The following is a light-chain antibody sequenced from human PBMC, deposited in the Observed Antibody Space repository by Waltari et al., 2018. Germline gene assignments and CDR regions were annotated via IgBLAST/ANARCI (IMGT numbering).Light chain of an antibody. CDR1: NIGSKT. J-gene: IGLJ2*01. V-gene: IGLV3-9*01. CDR2: RDS. CDR3: QVWDSSTADVV. Sequence: SYALTQPLSVSVALGQPARITCGGNNIGSKTVHWYQQKPGQAPVLVIYRDSNRPSGIPERFSGSNSGNTATLTISRAQAGDEADYYCQVWDSSTADVVFGGGTKLTVL.